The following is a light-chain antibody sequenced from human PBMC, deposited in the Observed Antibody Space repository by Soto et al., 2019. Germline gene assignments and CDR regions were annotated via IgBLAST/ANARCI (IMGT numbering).Light chain of an antibody. CDR3: QQLNSYPPT. V-gene: IGKV1-9*01. J-gene: IGKJ4*01. Sequence: DIPLTQSPSFLSASVGDRVTITCRASQGISSYLAWYQQKPGKAPKLLIYAASTLQSGVPSRFSGSGSGTEFTLTISSLQPEDSATYYCQQLNSYPPTFGGGTKVEIK. CDR2: AAS. CDR1: QGISSY.